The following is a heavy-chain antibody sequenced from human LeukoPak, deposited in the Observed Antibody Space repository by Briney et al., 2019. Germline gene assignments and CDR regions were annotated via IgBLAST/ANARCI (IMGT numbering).Heavy chain of an antibody. Sequence: GGSLRLSCAASGFTFTSYGISWVRQAPGQGLEWMGWISAYNGNTNYAQKLQGRVTMTTDTSTSTAYMELRSLRSDDTAVYYCARDLPDDYWGQGTLVTVSS. CDR1: GFTFTSYG. J-gene: IGHJ4*02. CDR3: ARDLPDDY. V-gene: IGHV1-18*01. CDR2: ISAYNGNT.